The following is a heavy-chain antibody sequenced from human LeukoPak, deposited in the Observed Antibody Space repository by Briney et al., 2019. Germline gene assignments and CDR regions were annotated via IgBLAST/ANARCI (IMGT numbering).Heavy chain of an antibody. V-gene: IGHV1-46*01. CDR1: GYTFTVYY. CDR2: ITPNTCDT. D-gene: IGHD3-10*01. CDR3: ARSRNYYRVYFDN. Sequence: ASVKVSCKASGYTFTVYYIHWVRQAPGQGLEWMGIITPNTCDTTYAPKFQDRLIMTRDRSTSTVYMELHSLRSEDTAVYYCARSRNYYRVYFDNWGQGTLVPVSS. J-gene: IGHJ4*02.